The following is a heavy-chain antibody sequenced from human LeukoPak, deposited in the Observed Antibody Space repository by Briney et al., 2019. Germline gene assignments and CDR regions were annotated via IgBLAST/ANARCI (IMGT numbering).Heavy chain of an antibody. D-gene: IGHD6-13*01. CDR1: GGTFSSYA. Sequence: SVKVSCKASGGTFSSYAISWVRQVPGQGLEWMGGIIPIFGTANYAQKFQGRVTITADKSTSTAYMELSSLRSEDTAVYYCARDAAAAGTLDFGYWGQGTLVTVSS. CDR2: IIPIFGTA. CDR3: ARDAAAAGTLDFGY. V-gene: IGHV1-69*06. J-gene: IGHJ4*02.